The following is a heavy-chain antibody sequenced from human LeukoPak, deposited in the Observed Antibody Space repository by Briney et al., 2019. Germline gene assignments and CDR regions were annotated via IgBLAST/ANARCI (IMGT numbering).Heavy chain of an antibody. V-gene: IGHV3-20*04. Sequence: GGSLRLSCAASGFTFDHYGMSWVRQVPGKGLEWVSGINWNGASTGYADSVKGRFTISRDNAKNSLYLQMSSLRAEDTALYYCARGGYSGSYYSAFDIWGQGTRVTVSS. CDR3: ARGGYSGSYYSAFDI. D-gene: IGHD1-26*01. CDR1: GFTFDHYG. CDR2: INWNGAST. J-gene: IGHJ3*02.